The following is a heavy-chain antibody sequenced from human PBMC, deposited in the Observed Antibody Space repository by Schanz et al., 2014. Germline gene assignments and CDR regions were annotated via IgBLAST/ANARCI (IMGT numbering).Heavy chain of an antibody. CDR1: SASIRTYY. CDR3: ARHGELGGCSSSSCWALNWFDP. V-gene: IGHV4-59*08. J-gene: IGHJ5*02. Sequence: QVQLQESGPGLVKPSETLSLTCTVSSASIRTYYWSWIRQPPGKGLEWIGYIFFRGSTYYNPSLKSRVTISMAISKTQSPWKLSCVPAADTAVYYCARHGELGGCSSSSCWALNWFDPWGQGTLVTVSS. CDR2: IFFRGST. D-gene: IGHD2-2*01.